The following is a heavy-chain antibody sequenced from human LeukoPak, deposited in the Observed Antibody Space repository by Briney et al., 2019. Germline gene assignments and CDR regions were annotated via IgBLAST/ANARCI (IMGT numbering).Heavy chain of an antibody. D-gene: IGHD4/OR15-4a*01. V-gene: IGHV3-23*01. CDR2: ISGSGGST. CDR3: TADLEVSSGTNPDS. CDR1: GFTFSSYA. Sequence: GGSLRLSCAASGFTFSSYAMSWVRQAPGKGLEWVSAISGSGGSTYYADSVKGRFTISRDNSKNTLYLQMNSLRAEDTAVYYCTADLEVSSGTNPDSWGRGTLVTVSS. J-gene: IGHJ4*02.